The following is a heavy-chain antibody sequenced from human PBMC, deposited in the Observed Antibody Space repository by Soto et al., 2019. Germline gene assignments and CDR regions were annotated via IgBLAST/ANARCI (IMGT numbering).Heavy chain of an antibody. J-gene: IGHJ3*02. Sequence: EVQLVESGGGLIQPGGSLRLSCTAFGFAISSNYMTWVRQAPGKGLEWVSLLYSGGSKYYADSVKGRFTISRDSSKNTLFLQMDSLRAEDTAVYFCASRKVPAAVWWDGAFDIWGHGTTVAVSS. CDR3: ASRKVPAAVWWDGAFDI. D-gene: IGHD2-2*01. V-gene: IGHV3-53*01. CDR2: LYSGGSK. CDR1: GFAISSNY.